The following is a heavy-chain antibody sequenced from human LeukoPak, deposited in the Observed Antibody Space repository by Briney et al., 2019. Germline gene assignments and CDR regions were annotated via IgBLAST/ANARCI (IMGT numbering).Heavy chain of an antibody. V-gene: IGHV3-74*01. CDR3: ARDTRAPTDSYSSGWLYYYYYYMDV. D-gene: IGHD6-19*01. CDR1: GFTFSNYW. J-gene: IGHJ6*03. CDR2: INSDGSST. Sequence: GGSLRLSCAASGFTFSNYWMHWVRLAPGKGLVWVSRINSDGSSTSYADSVNGRFTISRDNAKNSLYLQMNSLRAEDTAVYYCARDTRAPTDSYSSGWLYYYYYYMDVWGKGTTVTVSS.